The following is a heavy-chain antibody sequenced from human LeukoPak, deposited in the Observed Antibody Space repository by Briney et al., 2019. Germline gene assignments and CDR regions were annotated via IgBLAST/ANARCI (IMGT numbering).Heavy chain of an antibody. V-gene: IGHV1-69*06. CDR3: GRDRWAPNWCFDL. Sequence: SSVTVSCKASGGTFSSYVISWVRQAPGQGLEWMGGFISIFGTADYAQNFHGRVTITADKFTTTAYMELSSLRSEDTAVYYCGRDRWAPNWCFDLWGRGTLVTVSS. D-gene: IGHD4-23*01. CDR2: FISIFGTA. J-gene: IGHJ2*01. CDR1: GGTFSSYV.